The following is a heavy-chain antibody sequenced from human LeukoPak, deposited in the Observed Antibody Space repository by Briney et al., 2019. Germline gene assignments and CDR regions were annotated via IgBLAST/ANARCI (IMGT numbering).Heavy chain of an antibody. CDR3: ARSPELRLSYDTTSYYGYFFDF. J-gene: IGHJ4*02. V-gene: IGHV3-21*04. D-gene: IGHD3-22*01. CDR1: GFTFSSYS. CDR2: ISSSSSYI. Sequence: GGSLRLSCAASGFTFSSYSMNWVRQAPGKGLEWVSSISSSSSYIYYADSVKGRFTISRDNAKNSLYLQMNSLRAEDTAVYFCARSPELRLSYDTTSYYGYFFDFWGQGTLVTVSS.